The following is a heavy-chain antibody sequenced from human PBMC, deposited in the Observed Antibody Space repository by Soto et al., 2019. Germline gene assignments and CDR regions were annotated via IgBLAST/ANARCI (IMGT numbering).Heavy chain of an antibody. CDR2: ISYDGSNK. D-gene: IGHD4-4*01. J-gene: IGHJ4*02. CDR1: GFTFSSYG. Sequence: QVQLVESGGGVVQPGRSLRLSCAASGFTFSSYGMHWVRQAPGKGLEWVAVISYDGSNKYYADSVKGRFTISRDNSKNTLNLNMSILSTADTYVYYCAKDDYSSGLDYWGQGTLVTVSS. CDR3: AKDDYSSGLDY. V-gene: IGHV3-30*18.